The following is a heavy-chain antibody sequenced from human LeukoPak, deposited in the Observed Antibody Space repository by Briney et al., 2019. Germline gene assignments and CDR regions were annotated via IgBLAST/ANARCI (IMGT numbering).Heavy chain of an antibody. V-gene: IGHV3-48*04. Sequence: GGSLRLSCAASGFTFSSYSMNWVRQAPGKGLEWVSYISSSGSTIYYADSVKGRFTISRDNAKNSLYLQMNSLRAEDTAVYYCARHYYDFWSGYYAFDPWGQGTLVTVSS. D-gene: IGHD3-3*01. J-gene: IGHJ5*02. CDR2: ISSSGSTI. CDR1: GFTFSSYS. CDR3: ARHYYDFWSGYYAFDP.